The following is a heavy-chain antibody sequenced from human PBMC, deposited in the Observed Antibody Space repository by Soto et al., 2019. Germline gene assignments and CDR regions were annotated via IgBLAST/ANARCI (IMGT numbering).Heavy chain of an antibody. D-gene: IGHD6-19*01. CDR2: ISHDGTKK. V-gene: IGHV3-30*03. CDR1: GFTLSNYG. J-gene: IGHJ4*02. CDR3: ARDQAESIYTSGWSKDY. Sequence: QVQLVESGGDVVQPGRSLRLSCAASGFTLSNYGMHWVRQAPGKGLEWVAVISHDGTKKYYADSLQGRFTISRDNSKNTVYLQMYSLRTEDTAVYYCARDQAESIYTSGWSKDYWGQGTLVTVSS.